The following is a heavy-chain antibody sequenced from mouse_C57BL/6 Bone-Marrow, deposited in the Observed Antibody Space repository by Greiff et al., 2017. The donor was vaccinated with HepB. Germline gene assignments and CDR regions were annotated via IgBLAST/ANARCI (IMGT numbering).Heavy chain of an antibody. CDR1: GYTFTSYW. J-gene: IGHJ3*01. D-gene: IGHD2-4*01. CDR2: INPSNGGT. Sequence: QVQLQQPGTELVKPGASVKLSCKASGYTFTSYWMHWVKQRPGQGLEWIGNINPSNGGTNYNEKFKSKATLTVDKSSSTAYMQLSSLTSEDSAVYYCAREALYDYDRTWFAYWGQGTLVTVSA. V-gene: IGHV1-53*01. CDR3: AREALYDYDRTWFAY.